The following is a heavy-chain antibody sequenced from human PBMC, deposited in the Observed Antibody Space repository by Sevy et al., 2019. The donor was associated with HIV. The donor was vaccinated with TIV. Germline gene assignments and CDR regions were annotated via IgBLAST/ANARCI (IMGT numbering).Heavy chain of an antibody. CDR2: IYYSGST. V-gene: IGHV4-31*03. Sequence: SETLSLTCTVSGGSISSGGYYWSWIRQHPGKGLERIGYIYYSGSTYYNPSLKSRVTISVDTSKNQFSLKLSSVTAADTAVYYCAREERDYYMDVWGKGTTVTVSS. D-gene: IGHD1-26*01. CDR3: AREERDYYMDV. CDR1: GGSISSGGYY. J-gene: IGHJ6*03.